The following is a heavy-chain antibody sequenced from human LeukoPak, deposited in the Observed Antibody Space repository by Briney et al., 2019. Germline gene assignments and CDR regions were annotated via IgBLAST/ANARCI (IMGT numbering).Heavy chain of an antibody. CDR2: FYYGGTT. Sequence: PSETLSLTCTVSGGSISSSSYYWGWIRQPPGKGLEWIGNFYYGGTTYYNPSLRSRVTISVDTSKNQFSLKLSSVTAADTAVYYCVRLFYYYGSGTYYNGVSWFDPWGQGTLVTVSS. CDR3: VRLFYYYGSGTYYNGVSWFDP. D-gene: IGHD3-10*01. J-gene: IGHJ5*02. V-gene: IGHV4-39*01. CDR1: GGSISSSSYY.